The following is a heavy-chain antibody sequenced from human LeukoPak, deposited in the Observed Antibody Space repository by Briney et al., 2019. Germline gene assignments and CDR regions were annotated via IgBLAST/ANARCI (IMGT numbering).Heavy chain of an antibody. D-gene: IGHD3-22*01. CDR1: GFTFSTYW. Sequence: GGSLRLSCAASGFTFSTYWMSWVRQAPGKGLEWVANIKQDGSEKYYVDSVKGRFTISRDNAKNSLYLQMNSLRVEDTALYYCARDLYRIVVVPHYFDYWGQGTLVTVSS. V-gene: IGHV3-7*03. J-gene: IGHJ4*02. CDR2: IKQDGSEK. CDR3: ARDLYRIVVVPHYFDY.